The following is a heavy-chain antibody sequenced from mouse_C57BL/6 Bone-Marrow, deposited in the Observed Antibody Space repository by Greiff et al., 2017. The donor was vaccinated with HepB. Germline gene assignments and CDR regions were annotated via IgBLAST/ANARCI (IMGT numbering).Heavy chain of an antibody. CDR1: GYTFTSYW. Sequence: SGTVLARPGASVKMSCKTSGYTFTSYWMHWVKQRPGQGLEWIGAIYPGNSDTSYNQKFKGKAKLTAVTSASTAYMELSSLTNEDSAVYYCTHPTVVATDAMDYWGQGTSVTVSS. CDR2: IYPGNSDT. CDR3: THPTVVATDAMDY. D-gene: IGHD1-1*01. J-gene: IGHJ4*01. V-gene: IGHV1-5*01.